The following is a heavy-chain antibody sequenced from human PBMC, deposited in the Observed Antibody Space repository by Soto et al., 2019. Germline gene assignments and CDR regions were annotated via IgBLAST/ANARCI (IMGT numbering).Heavy chain of an antibody. Sequence: QVQLRQWGAGLLKPSETLSLSCAVFGGSFTGYHWSWIRQPPGEGLEWIGEINHSETTNYNSSLKSRVTISVDTSKNQFFLKLTSVTAADTAVYYCARAWEARSGMDVWGPGTTVTVSS. V-gene: IGHV4-34*01. CDR1: GGSFTGYH. CDR3: ARAWEARSGMDV. J-gene: IGHJ6*02. CDR2: INHSETT. D-gene: IGHD1-26*01.